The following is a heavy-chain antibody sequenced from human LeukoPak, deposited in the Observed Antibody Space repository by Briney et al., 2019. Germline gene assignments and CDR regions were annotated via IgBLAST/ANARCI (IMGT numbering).Heavy chain of an antibody. V-gene: IGHV4-39*01. D-gene: IGHD3-22*01. CDR3: ANLRRYDSSGYYSDY. Sequence: SETLSLTCTVSGGSISSSSYSWGWIRQSPGKGLEWIGTIYHSGRTYYIPSLRTRVTISVDTSKNQFSLKLSSVTAADTAVYYCANLRRYDSSGYYSDYWGQGTLVTVSP. CDR2: IYHSGRT. CDR1: GGSISSSSYS. J-gene: IGHJ4*02.